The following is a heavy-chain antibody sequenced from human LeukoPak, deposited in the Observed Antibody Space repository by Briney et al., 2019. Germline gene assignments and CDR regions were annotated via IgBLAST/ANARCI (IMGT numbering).Heavy chain of an antibody. D-gene: IGHD4-17*01. Sequence: GASVKVSCKASGYTFTSYGISWVRQAPGQGLEWMGWISAYNGNTNYAQKLQGRVTMTTDASTSTAYMQLRSLRSDDTALYYCARTLRSTPVYFDYWGQGTLVTVSS. CDR2: ISAYNGNT. CDR3: ARTLRSTPVYFDY. CDR1: GYTFTSYG. V-gene: IGHV1-18*01. J-gene: IGHJ4*02.